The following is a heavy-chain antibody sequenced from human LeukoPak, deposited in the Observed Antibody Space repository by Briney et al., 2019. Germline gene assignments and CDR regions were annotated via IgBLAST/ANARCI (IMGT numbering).Heavy chain of an antibody. CDR2: INYSGSA. J-gene: IGHJ4*02. CDR1: GGSIRSSSYY. D-gene: IGHD6-6*01. Sequence: PSETLSLTCTVSGGSIRSSSYYWGWIRQPPGKGLEWIGSINYSGSAYYNPSLKSRITISVDTSKSHFSLKLNSVTAADTAVYYCARPYSSSSYYYFDYWGQGTLVTVSS. V-gene: IGHV4-39*01. CDR3: ARPYSSSSYYYFDY.